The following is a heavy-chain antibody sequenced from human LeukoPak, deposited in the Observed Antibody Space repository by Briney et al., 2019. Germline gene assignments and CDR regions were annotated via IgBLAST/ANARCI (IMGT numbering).Heavy chain of an antibody. CDR2: VYTSGST. V-gene: IGHV4-4*07. CDR3: ARLITGTTMAFDI. CDR1: GGSISGYY. D-gene: IGHD1-7*01. Sequence: SETLSLTCSVSGGSISGYYWTWIRQPAGKGLEWIGRVYTSGSTHYNPSLKTRLTMSVDTSKNQFSLKLSSVTAADTAVYYCARLITGTTMAFDIWDQGTMVTVSS. J-gene: IGHJ3*02.